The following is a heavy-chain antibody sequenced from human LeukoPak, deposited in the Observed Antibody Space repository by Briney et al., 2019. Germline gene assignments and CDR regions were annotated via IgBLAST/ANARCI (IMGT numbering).Heavy chain of an antibody. V-gene: IGHV4-59*08. J-gene: IGHJ4*02. Sequence: SETLSLTCSVSGGSISSYYWSWIRQPPGKGLEWIGYIYYSGSTNYNPSLKSRVTISVDTSKNQFSLKLSSVTAADTAVYYCARLDSSSWYGIDYWGQGTLVTVSS. CDR2: IYYSGST. CDR1: GGSISSYY. D-gene: IGHD6-13*01. CDR3: ARLDSSSWYGIDY.